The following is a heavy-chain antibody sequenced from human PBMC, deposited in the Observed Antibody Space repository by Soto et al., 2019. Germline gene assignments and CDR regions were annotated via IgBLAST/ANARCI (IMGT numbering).Heavy chain of an antibody. Sequence: SETLSLTCTVSGGSISSSSYYWGWIRQPPGKGLEWIGSIYYSGSTYYNPSLKSRVTISVDTSKNQFSLKLSSVTAADTAVYYCARHGDKLTGTTDYWGQGTLVTVSS. CDR2: IYYSGST. CDR3: ARHGDKLTGTTDY. D-gene: IGHD1-7*01. V-gene: IGHV4-39*01. CDR1: GGSISSSSYY. J-gene: IGHJ4*02.